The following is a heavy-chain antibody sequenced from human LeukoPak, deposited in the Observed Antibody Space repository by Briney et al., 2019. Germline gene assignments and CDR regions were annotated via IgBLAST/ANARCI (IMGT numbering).Heavy chain of an antibody. J-gene: IGHJ4*02. Sequence: RGGSLRLSCAASGFSFKDYNMHWARQAPGKGLEWVAVITYEGSNKYYTDSVKGRFTISRDNSKSTLYLQMNSLRAEDTAVYYCAKVRWDNSGWYYLDYWGQGTLVTVSS. CDR3: AKVRWDNSGWYYLDY. CDR1: GFSFKDYN. V-gene: IGHV3-30*18. CDR2: ITYEGSNK. D-gene: IGHD6-19*01.